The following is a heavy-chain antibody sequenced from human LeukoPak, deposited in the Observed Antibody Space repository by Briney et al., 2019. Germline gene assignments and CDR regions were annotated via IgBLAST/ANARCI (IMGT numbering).Heavy chain of an antibody. CDR1: GGSISSGGYY. D-gene: IGHD6-19*01. CDR2: IYYSGST. Sequence: PSQTLSLTCTVSGGSISSGGYYWSWIRQHPGKGLEWIGSIYYSGSTYYNPSLKSRVTISVDTSKNQFSLKLSSVTAADTAVYYCAESSGWYDYYYGMDVWGQGTTVTVSS. J-gene: IGHJ6*02. CDR3: AESSGWYDYYYGMDV. V-gene: IGHV4-30-2*03.